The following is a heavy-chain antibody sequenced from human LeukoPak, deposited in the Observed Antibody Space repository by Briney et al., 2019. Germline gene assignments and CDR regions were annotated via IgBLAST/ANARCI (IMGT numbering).Heavy chain of an antibody. Sequence: SETLSLTCTVSGGSISSYYWSWIRQPPGKGLEWIGYIYYSGSTNYNPSLKSRVTISVDTSKNQFSLKLSSVTAADTAVYYCARRRYCSSTSCLVYNWFDPWGQGTLVTVSS. CDR2: IYYSGST. CDR1: GGSISSYY. V-gene: IGHV4-59*01. D-gene: IGHD2-2*01. CDR3: ARRRYCSSTSCLVYNWFDP. J-gene: IGHJ5*02.